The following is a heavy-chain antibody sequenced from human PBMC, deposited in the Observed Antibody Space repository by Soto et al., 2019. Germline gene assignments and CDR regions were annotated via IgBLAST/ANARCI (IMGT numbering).Heavy chain of an antibody. V-gene: IGHV3-23*01. CDR3: AKDPIVAVPPRLVAY. D-gene: IGHD2-15*01. CDR1: GFTFSSYA. J-gene: IGHJ4*02. CDR2: ISGSGGST. Sequence: EVQLLESGGGLVQPGGSLRLSCAASGFTFSSYAMSWVRQAPGKGLEWVSAISGSGGSTYYADSVKGRFTISRDNLKHSLYLQMNSLRAEDTAVYYCAKDPIVAVPPRLVAYWDQATVVTVSS.